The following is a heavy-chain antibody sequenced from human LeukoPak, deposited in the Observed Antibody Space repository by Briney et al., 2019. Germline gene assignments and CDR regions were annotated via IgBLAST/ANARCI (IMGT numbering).Heavy chain of an antibody. V-gene: IGHV1-8*01. J-gene: IGHJ4*02. CDR3: AREHSSSPTGFDY. D-gene: IGHD6-6*01. CDR2: MNPNSGNT. CDR1: GYTFTSYD. Sequence: ASVKVSCKASGYTFTSYDINWVRQATGQGLEWMGWMNPNSGNTGYAQKFQGRVTMTRDTSISTAYMELSRLRSDDTAVYYCAREHSSSPTGFDYWGQGTLVTVSS.